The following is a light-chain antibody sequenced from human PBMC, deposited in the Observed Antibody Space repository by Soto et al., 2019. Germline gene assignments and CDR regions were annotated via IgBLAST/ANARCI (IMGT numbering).Light chain of an antibody. CDR3: QQSYSTLGT. CDR2: AAS. Sequence: QMTQSPSSLSASVGDRVIITCRADHSINNYLNWYQQKPGQVPKLLIYAASTLQSGVPSRFSGNGSGRVFTLTINSLQPEDFATYYCQQSYSTLGTFGRGTRVEI. V-gene: IGKV1-39*01. J-gene: IGKJ1*01. CDR1: HSINNY.